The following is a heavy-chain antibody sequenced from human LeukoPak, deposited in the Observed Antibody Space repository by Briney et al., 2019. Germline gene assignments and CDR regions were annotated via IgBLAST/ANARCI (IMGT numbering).Heavy chain of an antibody. Sequence: SETLSLTCTVSGGSINNYYWNWIRQPPGKGLEWIGYIYTSGSTNYNPSLKSRVTISVDTSKNQFSLKLSSVTAADTAVYYCARERDDFWSGDSSDPYYYYYYMDVWGKGTTVTVSS. CDR2: IYTSGST. CDR1: GGSINNYY. CDR3: ARERDDFWSGDSSDPYYYYYYMDV. J-gene: IGHJ6*03. V-gene: IGHV4-4*09. D-gene: IGHD3-3*01.